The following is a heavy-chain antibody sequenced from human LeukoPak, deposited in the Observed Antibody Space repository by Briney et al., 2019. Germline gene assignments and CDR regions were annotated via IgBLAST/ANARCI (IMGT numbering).Heavy chain of an antibody. CDR1: GFTFDDYA. CDR3: AKDRGQPGAMVRGVLEYYFDY. Sequence: GRSLRLSCAASGFTFDDYAMHWVRHAPGKGLEWVSGVSWNSGSIGYADSVKGRFTISRDNAKNSLYLQMNSLRAEDTALYYCAKDRGQPGAMVRGVLEYYFDYWGQGTLVTVSS. D-gene: IGHD3-10*01. V-gene: IGHV3-9*01. CDR2: VSWNSGSI. J-gene: IGHJ4*02.